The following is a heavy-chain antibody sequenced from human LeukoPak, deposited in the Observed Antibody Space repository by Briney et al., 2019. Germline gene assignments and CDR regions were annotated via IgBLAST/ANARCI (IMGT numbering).Heavy chain of an antibody. CDR1: GGSISSGDYY. CDR3: ARELQYYYDSSGPTGC. Sequence: SQTLSLTCTVSGGSISSGDYYWSWIRQPPGKGLEWIGYIYYSGSTYYNPSLKSRVTISVDTSKNQFSLKLSSVTAADTAVYYCARELQYYYDSSGPTGCWGQGTLVTVSS. J-gene: IGHJ4*02. D-gene: IGHD3-22*01. V-gene: IGHV4-30-4*08. CDR2: IYYSGST.